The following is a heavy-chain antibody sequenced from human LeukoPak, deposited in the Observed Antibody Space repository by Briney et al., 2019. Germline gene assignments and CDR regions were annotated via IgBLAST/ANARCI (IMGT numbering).Heavy chain of an antibody. CDR3: ARGSIVVVPAAIMPYFDY. CDR2: IYYSGST. V-gene: IGHV4-59*01. D-gene: IGHD2-2*01. CDR1: GGSISSYY. J-gene: IGHJ4*02. Sequence: PSETLSLTCTVSGGSISSYYWSWIRQPPGKGLEWIGYIYYSGSTNYNPSLKSRVTISVDTSRNQFSLKLSSVTAADTAVYYCARGSIVVVPAAIMPYFDYWGQGTLVTVSS.